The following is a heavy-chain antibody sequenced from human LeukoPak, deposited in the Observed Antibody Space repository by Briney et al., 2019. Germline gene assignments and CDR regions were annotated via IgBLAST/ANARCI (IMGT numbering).Heavy chain of an antibody. D-gene: IGHD3-22*01. CDR3: AKAQGYYDSSGSVDY. J-gene: IGHJ4*02. Sequence: GGSLRLSCAASGFTFSSYGMHWVRQAPGKGLEWVAVISYDGSNKYYADSVKGRFTISRDNSKNTLYLQMNSLRAEDTAVYYCAKAQGYYDSSGSVDYWGQGTLVTVSS. V-gene: IGHV3-30*18. CDR1: GFTFSSYG. CDR2: ISYDGSNK.